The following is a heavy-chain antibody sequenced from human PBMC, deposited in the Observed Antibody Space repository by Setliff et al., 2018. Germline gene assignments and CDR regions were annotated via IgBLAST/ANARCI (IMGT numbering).Heavy chain of an antibody. D-gene: IGHD6-19*01. CDR1: GGTFQNYG. CDR2: IIPIFGTT. Sequence: SVKVSCKASGGTFQNYGLTWVRQAPGQGLEWMGGIIPIFGTTNYAHSFKGRVTFTADDSTSTAYMDLSRLTSEDTAVYFCARGRGFSGLESTVDFFENWGPGTLVTVSS. V-gene: IGHV1-69*13. J-gene: IGHJ4*02. CDR3: ARGRGFSGLESTVDFFEN.